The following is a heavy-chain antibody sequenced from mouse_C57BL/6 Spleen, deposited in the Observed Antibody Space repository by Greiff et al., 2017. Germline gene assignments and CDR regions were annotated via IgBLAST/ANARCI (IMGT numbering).Heavy chain of an antibody. CDR2: IYPGSGST. CDR1: GYTFTSYW. J-gene: IGHJ4*01. D-gene: IGHD2-5*01. CDR3: ARYAYYSNYDAMDY. V-gene: IGHV1-55*01. Sequence: QVHVKQPGAELVKPGASVKMSCKASGYTFTSYWITWVKQRPGQGLEWIGDIYPGSGSTNYNEKFKSKATLTVDTSSSTAYMQLSSLTSEDSAVYYCARYAYYSNYDAMDYWGQGTSVTVSS.